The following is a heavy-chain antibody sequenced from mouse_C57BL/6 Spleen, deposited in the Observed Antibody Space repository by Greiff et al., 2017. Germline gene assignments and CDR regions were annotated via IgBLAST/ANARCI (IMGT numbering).Heavy chain of an antibody. V-gene: IGHV1-61*01. CDR2: IYPSDSET. D-gene: IGHD3-3*01. J-gene: IGHJ3*01. CDR3: ASLGFRGFAY. CDR1: GYTFTSYW. Sequence: QVQLQQSGAELVKPGASVKLSCKASGYTFTSYWMDWVKQRPGQGLEWIGNIYPSDSETHYNQKFKDKATLTVDKSSSTAYMQLSSLTSEDSAVYYCASLGFRGFAYWGQGTLVTVSA.